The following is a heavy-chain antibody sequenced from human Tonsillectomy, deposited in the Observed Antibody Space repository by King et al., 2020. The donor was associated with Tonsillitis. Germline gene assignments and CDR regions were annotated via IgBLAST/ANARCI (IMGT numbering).Heavy chain of an antibody. CDR1: GGSISSYY. CDR3: ARGGYYDSSGYYQLDY. Sequence: QLQESGPGLVKPSETLSLTCTVSGGSISSYYWSWIRQPPGKGLEWIGYIYYSGSTNYNPSLESRVTISVDTSKNQFSLKLSSVTAADTAVYYCARGGYYDSSGYYQLDYWGQGSLDTVSS. V-gene: IGHV4-59*01. CDR2: IYYSGST. J-gene: IGHJ4*02. D-gene: IGHD3-22*01.